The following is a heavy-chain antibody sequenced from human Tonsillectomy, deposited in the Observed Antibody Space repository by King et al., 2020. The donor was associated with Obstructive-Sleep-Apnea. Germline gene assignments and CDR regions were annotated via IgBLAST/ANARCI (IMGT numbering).Heavy chain of an antibody. J-gene: IGHJ4*02. Sequence: VQLVESGEGLVKPGGSLRLSCAASGFTFSDYYMNWIRQAPGKGLEWVSYISSSSSYTKYADSVKGRFTISRDNAKNSLYLQMNSLRAEDTAVYYCARGYSSSWYYFDYWGQGTLVTVSS. CDR1: GFTFSDYY. D-gene: IGHD6-13*01. CDR3: ARGYSSSWYYFDY. CDR2: ISSSSSYT. V-gene: IGHV3-11*06.